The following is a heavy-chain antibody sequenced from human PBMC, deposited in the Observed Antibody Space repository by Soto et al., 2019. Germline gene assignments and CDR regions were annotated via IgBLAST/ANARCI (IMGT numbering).Heavy chain of an antibody. CDR3: ARAENIVVVVAAEHYYYYGMDV. D-gene: IGHD2-15*01. CDR1: GYTFTSYY. Sequence: QVQLVQSGAEVKKPGASVKVSCKASGYTFTSYYMHWVRQAPGQGLEWMGIINPSGGSTSYAQKFVGRGPRTRYRSSGAVHMELSSLRSEDAAVYYCARAENIVVVVAAEHYYYYGMDVWGQGTTVTVSS. J-gene: IGHJ6*02. CDR2: INPSGGST. V-gene: IGHV1-46*03.